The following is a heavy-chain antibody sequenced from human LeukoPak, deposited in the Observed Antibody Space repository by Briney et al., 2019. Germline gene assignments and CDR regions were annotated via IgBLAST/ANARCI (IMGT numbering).Heavy chain of an antibody. J-gene: IGHJ4*02. CDR2: IKNRAGGGST. D-gene: IGHD5-24*01. CDR1: GFTVNDAW. CDR3: ASEDPWPPVKEITF. Sequence: GGSLRLSCAASGFTVNDAWMSWVRQAPGKGLEWVGRIKNRAGGGSTDYAAPVKGRFTISRDDSKNTLYLQMNSLKPEDTAVYYCASEDPWPPVKEITFWGQGTLVTVSS. V-gene: IGHV3-15*01.